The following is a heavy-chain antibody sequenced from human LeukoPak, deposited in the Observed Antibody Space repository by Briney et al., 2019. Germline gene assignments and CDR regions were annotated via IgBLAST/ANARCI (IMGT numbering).Heavy chain of an antibody. CDR3: ARVAICSSTSCHSWRLNSYYYYYIDV. Sequence: GGSLRLSCAASGFTFSSYAMSWVRQAPGKGLEWVSYISSSGSTIYYADSVKGRFTISRDNAKNSLYLQMNSLRAEDTAVYYCARVAICSSTSCHSWRLNSYYYYYIDVWGKGTTVTVSS. CDR1: GFTFSSYA. CDR2: ISSSGSTI. V-gene: IGHV3-48*04. D-gene: IGHD2-2*01. J-gene: IGHJ6*03.